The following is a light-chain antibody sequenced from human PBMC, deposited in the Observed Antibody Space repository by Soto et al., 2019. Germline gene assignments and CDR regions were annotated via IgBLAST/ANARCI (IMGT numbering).Light chain of an antibody. CDR2: DAS. Sequence: DIQMTQSPSSLSASVGDRVSITCQASQHINYYLNWYQQKPGKAPKLLIYDASDLHTGVPSRFSGSGSGTDFTFTISNLQPEDIATYYCHQYDTLPYTVGQGTKLEIK. CDR3: HQYDTLPYT. J-gene: IGKJ2*01. CDR1: QHINYY. V-gene: IGKV1-33*01.